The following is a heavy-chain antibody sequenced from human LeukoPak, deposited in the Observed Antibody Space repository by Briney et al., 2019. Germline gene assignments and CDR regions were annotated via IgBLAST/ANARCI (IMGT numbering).Heavy chain of an antibody. CDR1: GGSISSYY. V-gene: IGHV4-59*01. D-gene: IGHD3-3*01. CDR2: IYYSGST. J-gene: IGHJ5*02. Sequence: SETLSLTCTVSGGSISSYYWSWIRQPPGKGLEWIGYIYYSGSTNYNPSLKSRVTISVDTSKNQSSLKLSSVTAADTAVYYCARRHYDFWSGQPANWFDPWGQGTLVTVSS. CDR3: ARRHYDFWSGQPANWFDP.